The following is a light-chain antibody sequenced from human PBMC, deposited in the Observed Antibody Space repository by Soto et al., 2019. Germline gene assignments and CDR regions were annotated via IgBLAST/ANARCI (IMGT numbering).Light chain of an antibody. CDR1: QSVYVN. CDR3: QQYSGSLFT. CDR2: GAS. J-gene: IGKJ3*01. Sequence: EIVLTQSPGTLSLSPGEGATLSCRASQSVYVNLAWYQQKPGQSPRLLIYGASTRATDIPDRFSGSGSDTDFALTISRLEPEDFAVYYCQQYSGSLFTFGPGTKVNIK. V-gene: IGKV3-20*01.